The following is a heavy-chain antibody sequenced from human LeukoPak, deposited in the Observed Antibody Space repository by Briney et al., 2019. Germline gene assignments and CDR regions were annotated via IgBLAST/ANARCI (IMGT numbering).Heavy chain of an antibody. CDR2: ISGSGGST. D-gene: IGHD3-22*01. J-gene: IGHJ4*02. CDR3: AKGVRRSSDYSSPVDY. CDR1: GFTFSSYA. Sequence: GGSLRLPCAASGFTFSSYAMSWVRQAPGKGLEWVSAISGSGGSTYYADSVKGRLTISRDNSRNTLYLQMNSLRAEDTAVYYCAKGVRRSSDYSSPVDYWGQGTLVTVSS. V-gene: IGHV3-23*01.